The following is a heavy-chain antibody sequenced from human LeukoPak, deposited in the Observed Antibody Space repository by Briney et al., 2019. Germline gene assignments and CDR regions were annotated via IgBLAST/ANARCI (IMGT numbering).Heavy chain of an antibody. CDR3: ARDVAWFGELLFDY. CDR2: IKQDGSEK. D-gene: IGHD3-10*01. J-gene: IGHJ4*02. V-gene: IGHV3-7*01. CDR1: GFTFSSHW. Sequence: GGSLRLSCAASGFTFSSHWMSWVRQAPGKGLEWVANIKQDGSEKYYVDSVKGRFTISRDNAKNSLCLQMNSLRAEDTAVYYCARDVAWFGELLFDYWGQGTLVTVSS.